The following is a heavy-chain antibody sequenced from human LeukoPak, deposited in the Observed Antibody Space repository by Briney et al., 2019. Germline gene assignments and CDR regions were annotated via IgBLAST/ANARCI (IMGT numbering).Heavy chain of an antibody. J-gene: IGHJ4*02. Sequence: ASVKVSCMASGYTFTSYGMSWVRQAPGQGLEWMGWISAYNGNTNYAQKLQGSVTMTTDTSTSTAYRGLRSLRSDDTPVYYCARDRRDYYDSSGYFSFHNAYWGQGTLVTVSS. CDR1: GYTFTSYG. D-gene: IGHD3-22*01. V-gene: IGHV1-18*01. CDR2: ISAYNGNT. CDR3: ARDRRDYYDSSGYFSFHNAY.